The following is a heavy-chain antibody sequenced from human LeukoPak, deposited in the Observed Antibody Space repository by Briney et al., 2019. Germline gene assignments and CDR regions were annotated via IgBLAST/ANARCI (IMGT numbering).Heavy chain of an antibody. CDR1: GFTLSSYA. Sequence: GGSLRLSCAASGFTLSSYAMSWVRQAPGKGLEWVSGITASGGTTYYADSVKGRFTSSRDNSKSTLYLQMNSLRAEDTAVYYCAKSRGYDTSGSYYWGQGTLVTVSS. CDR2: ITASGGTT. D-gene: IGHD3-22*01. V-gene: IGHV3-23*01. J-gene: IGHJ4*02. CDR3: AKSRGYDTSGSYY.